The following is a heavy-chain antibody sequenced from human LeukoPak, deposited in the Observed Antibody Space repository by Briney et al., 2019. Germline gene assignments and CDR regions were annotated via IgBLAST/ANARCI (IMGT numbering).Heavy chain of an antibody. V-gene: IGHV3-74*01. J-gene: IGHJ6*03. Sequence: PGGSLRLSCAASGFTFSSYWMHWVRQAPGKGLVWVSRINSDGSSTSYADSVKGRFTISRDNAKNTLYLQMNSLRAEDTAVYYCATNSYGDYDYYYYMDVWGKGTTVTVSS. CDR1: GFTFSSYW. CDR2: INSDGSST. D-gene: IGHD4-17*01. CDR3: ATNSYGDYDYYYYMDV.